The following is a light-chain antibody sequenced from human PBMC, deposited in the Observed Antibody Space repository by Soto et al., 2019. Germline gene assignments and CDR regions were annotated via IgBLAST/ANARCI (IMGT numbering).Light chain of an antibody. Sequence: ESVLTQSPGTLSLSPGERATLSCRASQSVSNSYFAWYQQKPGQAPRLLIYGISSRATGIPDRFSGSGYGTDFTITISRLEPEDFVVYYCQHYSTLPHTFGQGTKLEVK. CDR2: GIS. V-gene: IGKV3-20*01. J-gene: IGKJ2*01. CDR3: QHYSTLPHT. CDR1: QSVSNSY.